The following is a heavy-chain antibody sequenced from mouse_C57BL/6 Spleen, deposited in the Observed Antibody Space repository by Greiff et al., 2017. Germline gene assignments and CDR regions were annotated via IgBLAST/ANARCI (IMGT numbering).Heavy chain of an antibody. J-gene: IGHJ4*01. V-gene: IGHV1-54*01. D-gene: IGHD1-2*01. CDR2: INPGSGGT. CDR3: ARSGHYYDY. CDR1: GYAFTNYL. Sequence: VMLVESGAELVRPGTSVKVSCKASGYAFTNYLIEWVKQRPGQGLEWIGVINPGSGGTNYNEKFKGKATLTADKSSSTAYMQLSSLTSEDSAVYFCARSGHYYDYWGQGTSVTVSS.